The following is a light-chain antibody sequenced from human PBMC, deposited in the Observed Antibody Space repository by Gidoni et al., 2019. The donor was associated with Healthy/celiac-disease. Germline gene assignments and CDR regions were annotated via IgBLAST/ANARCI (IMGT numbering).Light chain of an antibody. CDR2: GAS. CDR3: QQYGSSLYT. Sequence: EIVWTQSPGTLSVSPGERATLSCRASQSVSSSYLAWYQQKPGQAPRLLIYGASSRATGIPDRFSGSGSGTDFTLTISRLEPEDFAVYYCQQYGSSLYTFGQGTKLEIK. J-gene: IGKJ2*01. V-gene: IGKV3-20*01. CDR1: QSVSSSY.